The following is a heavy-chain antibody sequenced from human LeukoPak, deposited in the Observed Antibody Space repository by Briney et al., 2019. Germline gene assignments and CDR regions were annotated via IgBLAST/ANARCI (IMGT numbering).Heavy chain of an antibody. Sequence: SETLSLTCAVSGYSISSGYYWGWIRQPPGRGLEWIGTIYHGGSTYYNPSLTSRVTISVDTSKNQLSLKLISVTAADTAVYYCARYSRNGVDEIGFWGQGTLVTVSS. CDR1: GYSISSGYY. J-gene: IGHJ4*02. D-gene: IGHD5-12*01. CDR2: IYHGGST. V-gene: IGHV4-38-2*01. CDR3: ARYSRNGVDEIGF.